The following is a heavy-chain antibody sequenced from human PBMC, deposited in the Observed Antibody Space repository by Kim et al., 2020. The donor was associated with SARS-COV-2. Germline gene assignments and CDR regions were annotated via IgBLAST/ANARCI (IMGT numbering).Heavy chain of an antibody. CDR2: INPCDGDA. D-gene: IGHD3-10*01. CDR1: GYTLTNSY. J-gene: IGHJ6*01. CDR3: ARGPSDSALLSYYNFYYG. Sequence: ASVKVSCKAFGYTLTNSYMHWVRQAPGQGLEWMGLINPCDGDANYAQKLQGRVTMTTDTSTSTAYLELSSLRSEDTALYYCARGPSDSALLSYYNFYYG. V-gene: IGHV1-46*01.